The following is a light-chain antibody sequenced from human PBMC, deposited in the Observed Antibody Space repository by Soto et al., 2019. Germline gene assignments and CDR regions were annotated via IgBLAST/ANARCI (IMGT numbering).Light chain of an antibody. J-gene: IGLJ1*01. CDR2: EVS. V-gene: IGLV2-14*01. CDR3: SSYTRSSTYV. CDR1: SSDVGGYNY. Sequence: QSALTQPASVSGSPGQSITISCTGTSSDVGGYNYVSWYQPHPGKAPKLMIYEVSNRPSGVSNRFSGSKSGNTASLTISGLRAEDEADYYCSSYTRSSTYVFGTGTKLTVL.